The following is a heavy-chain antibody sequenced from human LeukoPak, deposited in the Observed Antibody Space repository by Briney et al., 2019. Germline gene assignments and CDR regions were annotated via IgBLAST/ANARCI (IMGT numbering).Heavy chain of an antibody. J-gene: IGHJ4*02. D-gene: IGHD4-11*01. V-gene: IGHV2-70*11. CDR3: ARSHDYSNGYNDY. CDR1: GFSLSTSGMC. Sequence: SGPALVNPTQTHTLTCTFSGFSLSTSGMCGSWIRQPPEKALEWLARIDWDDDKYYSTSLKTSLTISKDTSKNQVVLTMTNMDPVDTATYYCARSHDYSNGYNDYWGQGTLVTVSS. CDR2: IDWDDDK.